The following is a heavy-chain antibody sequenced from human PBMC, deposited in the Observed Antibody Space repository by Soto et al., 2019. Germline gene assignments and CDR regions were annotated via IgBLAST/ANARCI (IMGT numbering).Heavy chain of an antibody. Sequence: PGGSLRLSCAASGFTFSSYDMHWVRQATGKGLEWVSAIGTAGDTYYPGSVKGRFTISRENAKNSLYLQMNSLRAEDTAVYYCARGDCSSTSCSPQGLDYYYGMDVWGQGTTVTVSS. J-gene: IGHJ6*02. V-gene: IGHV3-13*01. CDR1: GFTFSSYD. CDR2: IGTAGDT. CDR3: ARGDCSSTSCSPQGLDYYYGMDV. D-gene: IGHD2-2*01.